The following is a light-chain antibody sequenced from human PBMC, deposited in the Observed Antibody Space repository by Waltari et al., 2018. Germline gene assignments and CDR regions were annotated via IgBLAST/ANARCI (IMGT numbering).Light chain of an antibody. V-gene: IGKV3-15*01. CDR1: QSVSTD. CDR2: GAS. J-gene: IGKJ4*01. CDR3: QQYNDWPPLT. Sequence: EIVMTQSPFNLSVSPGERTTLSCRASQSVSTDLDWYQQKPGQAPRLLIYGASTRATGISARFSGSGSGTEFTLTISSLQSEDFAFYYCQQYNDWPPLTFGGGTKVEIK.